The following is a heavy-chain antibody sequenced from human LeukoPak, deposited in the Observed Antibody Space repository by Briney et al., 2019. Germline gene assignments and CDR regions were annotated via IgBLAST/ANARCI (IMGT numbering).Heavy chain of an antibody. J-gene: IGHJ5*02. D-gene: IGHD3-16*01. V-gene: IGHV4-61*05. CDR2: FYYNGAA. CDR1: GGSISTSDYL. Sequence: SETLSLTCTVSGGSISTSDYLWAWVRQAPGKGLEWIGDFYYNGAAYYNGVTSYSPSLRSRVTISVDTSKNHFSLDLTSVTAADTAVHYCVRRNYLSSRIDPWGQGTLVTVSS. CDR3: VRRNYLSSRIDP.